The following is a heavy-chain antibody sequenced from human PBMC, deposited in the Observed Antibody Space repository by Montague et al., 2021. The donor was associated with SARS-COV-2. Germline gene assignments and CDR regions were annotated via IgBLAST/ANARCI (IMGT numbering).Heavy chain of an antibody. J-gene: IGHJ5*02. CDR3: ARDGGIAAAGIFDP. V-gene: IGHV3-11*01. CDR1: GFTFSDYY. Sequence: SLRLSCAASGFTFSDYYMAWIRQAPGKGLEWVSYISDTGTPISYADSVKGRFTISRDKGNNSLYLQLNSLRAEDTAVYYCARDGGIAAAGIFDPWGQGTLVPVPP. CDR2: ISDTGTPI. D-gene: IGHD6-13*01.